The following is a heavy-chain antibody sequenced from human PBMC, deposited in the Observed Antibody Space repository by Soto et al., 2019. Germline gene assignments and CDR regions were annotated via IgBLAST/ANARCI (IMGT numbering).Heavy chain of an antibody. J-gene: IGHJ4*02. CDR3: ARDHRNVWGGPIDY. D-gene: IGHD3-16*01. CDR1: GFTFSSYG. CDR2: IWYDGSNK. Sequence: GGSLRLSCAASGFTFSSYGMHWVRQAPGKGLEWVAVIWYDGSNKYYADSVKGRFTISRDNSKNTLYLQMNSLRAEDTAVYYCARDHRNVWGGPIDYWGQGTLVTVSS. V-gene: IGHV3-33*01.